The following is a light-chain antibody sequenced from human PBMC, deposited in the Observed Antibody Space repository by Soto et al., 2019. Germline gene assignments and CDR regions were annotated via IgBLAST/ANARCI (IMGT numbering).Light chain of an antibody. CDR2: DAS. CDR3: QQYNSWPPKT. J-gene: IGKJ1*01. Sequence: EIVMTQSPATLSVSPGQRVTLSCRASQSISGTLAWYQQRPGQAPRLLIYDASTRATGIPARFRGSGSGTEFTLTISSLQSEDSATYYCQQYNSWPPKTFGQGTKVEIK. V-gene: IGKV3-15*01. CDR1: QSISGT.